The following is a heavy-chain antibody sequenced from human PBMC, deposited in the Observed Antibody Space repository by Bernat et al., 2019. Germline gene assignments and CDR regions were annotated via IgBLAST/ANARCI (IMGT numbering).Heavy chain of an antibody. CDR3: AKDGFNSGWFFDY. Sequence: EVQLEESGGGLVQPGGSPRLSCAASGFAFSNYALSCVRQAPGKGLEWVSTITLSGGSTYYADSVKGRFTISRDNSRDTLYLQMNSLRADDTAVYYCAKDGFNSGWFFDYWGQGTLVTVSS. J-gene: IGHJ4*02. D-gene: IGHD6-19*01. CDR2: ITLSGGST. CDR1: GFAFSNYA. V-gene: IGHV3-23*04.